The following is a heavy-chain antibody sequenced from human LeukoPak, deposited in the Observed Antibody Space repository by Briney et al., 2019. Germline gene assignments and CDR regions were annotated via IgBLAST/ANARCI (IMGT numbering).Heavy chain of an antibody. J-gene: IGHJ4*02. CDR2: ISWNSGGI. Sequence: GGSLRLSCAASGFTLDDYAMHWVRQAPGKGLEWVSGISWNSGGIGYADSVKGRFTISRDNAKNSLYLQMNSLRAEDTALYYCAKTEYYYDSSGYSGYFDYWGQGTLVTVSS. V-gene: IGHV3-9*01. CDR1: GFTLDDYA. CDR3: AKTEYYYDSSGYSGYFDY. D-gene: IGHD3-22*01.